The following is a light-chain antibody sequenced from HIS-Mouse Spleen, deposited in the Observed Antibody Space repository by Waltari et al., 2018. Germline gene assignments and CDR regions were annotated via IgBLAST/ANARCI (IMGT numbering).Light chain of an antibody. J-gene: IGLJ1*01. Sequence: LVLTHSPSSSASLGAPVPLPCTPSTGPRRQAIACHQQQPETGPRYLMKLNSDGSHSKGDGIPVCFSGSSSGAERYITISSLQSEDEADYYCQTWGTGIYVFGTGTKVTVL. CDR1: TGPRRQA. CDR3: QTWGTGIYV. CDR2: LNSDGSH. V-gene: IGLV4-69*01.